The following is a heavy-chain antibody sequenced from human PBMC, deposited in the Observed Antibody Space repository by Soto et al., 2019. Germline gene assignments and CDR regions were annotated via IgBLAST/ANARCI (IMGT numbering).Heavy chain of an antibody. CDR2: INPSCAP. D-gene: IGHD3-22*01. CDR3: ARAGYYYDSSGFYYPPSVYYHGMDI. Sequence: ASVKVSWKSSGYILSKFFMHSVRQAPGERLEWMGIINPSCAPTYALAFQGRVTMTRDTSTSTVYMELSSLRSEDTAVYYCARAGYYYDSSGFYYPPSVYYHGMDIWG. J-gene: IGHJ6*02. CDR1: GYILSKFF. V-gene: IGHV1-46*03.